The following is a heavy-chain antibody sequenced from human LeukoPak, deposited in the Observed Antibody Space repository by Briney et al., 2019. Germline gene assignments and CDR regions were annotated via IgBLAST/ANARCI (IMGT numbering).Heavy chain of an antibody. CDR1: GYTFNNHD. D-gene: IGHD6-6*01. CDR2: INTYSANT. CDR3: AREGGIARPPYLYYYIDV. V-gene: IGHV1-18*01. J-gene: IGHJ6*03. Sequence: GASVKVSCKASGYTFNNHDINWVRQAPGRGLEWMGWINTYSANTNYAQEFQDRVIMTTDTSTGTAYMELRSLGSDDTAVYYCAREGGIARPPYLYYYIDVWGKGTTVTVSS.